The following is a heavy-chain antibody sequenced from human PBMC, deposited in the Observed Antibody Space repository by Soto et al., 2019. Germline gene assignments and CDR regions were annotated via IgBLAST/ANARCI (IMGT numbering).Heavy chain of an antibody. CDR2: ISSNGGST. J-gene: IGHJ4*02. D-gene: IGHD3-22*01. Sequence: PGGSLRLSCSASGFTFSSYAMHWVRQAPGKGLEYVSAISSNGGSTYYADSVKGRFTISRDNSKNTLYLQMSSLRAEDTAVYYCVKGRKYYYDSSGYYRFDYWGQGTPVTVSS. V-gene: IGHV3-64D*06. CDR3: VKGRKYYYDSSGYYRFDY. CDR1: GFTFSSYA.